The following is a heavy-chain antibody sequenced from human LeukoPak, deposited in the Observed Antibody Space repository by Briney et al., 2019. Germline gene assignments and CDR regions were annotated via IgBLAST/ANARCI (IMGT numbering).Heavy chain of an antibody. D-gene: IGHD6-19*01. CDR2: ISSSGSTI. CDR1: GFTFSSYE. CDR3: ARGSWAFSSGWPLDY. V-gene: IGHV3-48*03. J-gene: IGHJ4*02. Sequence: GGSLRLSCAASGFTFSSYEMNWVRQAPGKGLEWVSYISSSGSTIYYADSVKGRFTISRDNAKNSLYLQMNSLRAEDTAVYYCARGSWAFSSGWPLDYWGQGTLVTVSS.